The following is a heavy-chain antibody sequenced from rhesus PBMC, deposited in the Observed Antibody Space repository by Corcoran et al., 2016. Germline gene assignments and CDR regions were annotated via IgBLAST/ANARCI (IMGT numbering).Heavy chain of an antibody. CDR2: INGNSGRP. V-gene: IGHV4-80*01. CDR3: AAPYDF. D-gene: IGHD4-11*01. J-gene: IGHJ3*01. CDR1: GASTRNYL. Sequence: QVQLQESGPGVVKPSETLSPTCAVSGASTRNYLWGWIRQPPGKGLEWIGGINGNSGRPYYNPSLESRVTISRDASKNQFSLKLNSVTAADTAVYYCAAPYDFWGQGLRVTVSS.